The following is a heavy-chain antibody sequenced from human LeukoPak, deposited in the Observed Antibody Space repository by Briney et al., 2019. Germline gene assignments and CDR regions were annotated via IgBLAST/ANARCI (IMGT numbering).Heavy chain of an antibody. CDR2: ISSSGSTI. J-gene: IGHJ4*02. CDR3: ARVIKGGYDFWSGPYYFDC. D-gene: IGHD3-3*01. CDR1: GFTFSSYE. V-gene: IGHV3-48*03. Sequence: GGSLRLSCAASGFTFSSYEMNWVRQAPGKGLEWVSYISSSGSTIYYADSVKGRFTISRDNAKNSLYLQMNSLRSEDTAVYYCARVIKGGYDFWSGPYYFDCWGQGTLVTVSS.